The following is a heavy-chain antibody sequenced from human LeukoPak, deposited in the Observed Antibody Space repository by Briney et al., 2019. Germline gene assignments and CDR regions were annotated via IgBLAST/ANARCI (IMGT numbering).Heavy chain of an antibody. Sequence: PSETLSLTFAVYGGSFSGYYWSWIRQPPGKGLELNGEINHSGSTNSNPSLKSRVTISVDTSKNQFSLKLSSVTAADTAVYYCARGLYYYDSSGYYPSSPYYYYYYMDVWGKGTTVTVSS. CDR1: GGSFSGYY. CDR3: ARGLYYYDSSGYYPSSPYYYYYYMDV. J-gene: IGHJ6*03. CDR2: INHSGST. D-gene: IGHD3-22*01. V-gene: IGHV4-34*01.